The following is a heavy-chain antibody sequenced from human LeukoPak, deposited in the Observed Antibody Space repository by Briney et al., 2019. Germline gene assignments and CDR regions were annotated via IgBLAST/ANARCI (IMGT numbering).Heavy chain of an antibody. Sequence: ASVKVSCKASGYTFTGYYMHWVRQAPGQGVEWMGWINPNSGGTNYAQKFQGRVTMTRDTSISTAYMELSRLRSDDTAVYYCARGRRSSSPANWFDPWGQGTLVTVSS. CDR3: ARGRRSSSPANWFDP. CDR2: INPNSGGT. CDR1: GYTFTGYY. V-gene: IGHV1-2*02. D-gene: IGHD6-6*01. J-gene: IGHJ5*02.